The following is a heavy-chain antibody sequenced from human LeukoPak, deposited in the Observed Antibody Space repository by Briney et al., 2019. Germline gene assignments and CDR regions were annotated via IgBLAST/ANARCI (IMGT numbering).Heavy chain of an antibody. CDR3: ARGAILGGYNLNDD. J-gene: IGHJ4*02. Sequence: PGGSLRLSCAASGFSFGTYAMHWVRQAPGRGLEWVALILYDGSLENTADSVRGRFIISRDNSKNTLFLQMNSLRIEDTAVHYCARGAILGGYNLNDDWGQGTLVTVSS. V-gene: IGHV3-30*04. CDR2: ILYDGSLE. CDR1: GFSFGTYA. D-gene: IGHD1-26*01.